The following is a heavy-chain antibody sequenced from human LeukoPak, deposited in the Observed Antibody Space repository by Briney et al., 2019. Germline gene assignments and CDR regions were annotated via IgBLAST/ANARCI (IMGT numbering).Heavy chain of an antibody. J-gene: IGHJ4*02. V-gene: IGHV1-2*02. CDR2: INPKSGGT. CDR3: ARRHLRMRSYDY. CDR1: GYTFTGYY. Sequence: GASVKVSCKASGYTFTGYYMHWVRQAPGQGLEWMGWINPKSGGTKYSQNFQGRVTMTRDTSIDTVYMQLSGLTSADTAVYYCARRHLRMRSYDYWGQGPLVIVSS. D-gene: IGHD1-26*01.